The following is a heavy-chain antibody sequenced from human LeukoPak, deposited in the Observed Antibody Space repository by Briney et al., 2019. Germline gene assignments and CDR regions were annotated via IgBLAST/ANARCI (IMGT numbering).Heavy chain of an antibody. Sequence: SQTLSLTCAISGDSVSSNSVGWNWLRQSPSRGLEWLGRTYYRSKLYNDYAVSVKSRITINPDTSMNQFSLELNSVTPEDTSVYYSTRERWFGELDYWGQGTPVTVSS. D-gene: IGHD3-10*01. V-gene: IGHV6-1*01. CDR1: GDSVSSNSVG. CDR3: TRERWFGELDY. CDR2: TYYRSKLYN. J-gene: IGHJ4*02.